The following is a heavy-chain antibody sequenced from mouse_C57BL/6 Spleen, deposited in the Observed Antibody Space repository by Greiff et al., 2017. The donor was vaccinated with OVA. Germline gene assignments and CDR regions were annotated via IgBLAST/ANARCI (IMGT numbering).Heavy chain of an antibody. V-gene: IGHV2-5*01. CDR2: IWRGGST. Sequence: VHLVESGPGLVQPSQSLSITCTVSGFSLTSYGVHWVRQSPGKGLEWLGVIWRGGSTDYNAAFMSRLSITKDNSKSQVFFKMNSLQADDTAIYYCAKNRVYGYDWYFDVWGTGTTVTVSS. CDR1: GFSLTSYG. D-gene: IGHD2-2*01. CDR3: AKNRVYGYDWYFDV. J-gene: IGHJ1*03.